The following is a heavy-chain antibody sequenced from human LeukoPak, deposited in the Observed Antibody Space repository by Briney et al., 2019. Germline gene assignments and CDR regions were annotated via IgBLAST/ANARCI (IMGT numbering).Heavy chain of an antibody. J-gene: IGHJ4*02. Sequence: GGSLRLPCAASGFTFSSYAMHWVRQAPGKGLEWVAVISYDGSNKYYADSVKGRFTISRDNSKNTLYLQMNSLRAEDTAVYYCARDRDSSGYYWDFDYWGQGTLVTVSS. D-gene: IGHD3-22*01. CDR3: ARDRDSSGYYWDFDY. CDR2: ISYDGSNK. V-gene: IGHV3-30-3*01. CDR1: GFTFSSYA.